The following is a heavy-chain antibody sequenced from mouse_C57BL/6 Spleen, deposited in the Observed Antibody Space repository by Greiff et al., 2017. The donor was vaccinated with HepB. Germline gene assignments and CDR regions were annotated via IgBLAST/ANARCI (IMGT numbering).Heavy chain of an antibody. V-gene: IGHV3-1*01. Sequence: EVNLLESGPGMVKPSQSLSLTCTVTGYSITSGYDWHWIRHFPGNKLEWMGYISYSGSTNYNPSLKSRISITHDTSKNHFFLKLNSVTTEDPATYYCASDYGSIPCVAYWGQGTLVTVSA. CDR2: ISYSGST. CDR3: ASDYGSIPCVAY. J-gene: IGHJ3*01. D-gene: IGHD1-1*01. CDR1: GYSITSGYD.